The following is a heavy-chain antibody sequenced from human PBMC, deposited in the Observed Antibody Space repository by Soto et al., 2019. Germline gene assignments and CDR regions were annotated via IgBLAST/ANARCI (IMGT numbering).Heavy chain of an antibody. Sequence: PGGSLRLSCAASGFTFSSYAMSWVRQAPGKGLEWVSAISGSGGSTYYADSVKGRFTISRDNSKNTLYLQMNSLRAEDTAVYYCAKLPPSATVTPPTFDYWGQGTLVTV. CDR3: AKLPPSATVTPPTFDY. J-gene: IGHJ4*02. V-gene: IGHV3-23*01. CDR1: GFTFSSYA. CDR2: ISGSGGST. D-gene: IGHD4-17*01.